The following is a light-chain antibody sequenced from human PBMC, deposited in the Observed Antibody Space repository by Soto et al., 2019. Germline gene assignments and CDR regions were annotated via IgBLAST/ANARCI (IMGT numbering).Light chain of an antibody. V-gene: IGKV1-5*03. CDR1: QNIFRW. Sequence: DIQMTQSPSTLSASVGDRVTITCRANQNIFRWLAWYQQKPGKVPKLLIYKASTLESGVPSRFSGSGYGTEFTLTISSLQSDDFATYYCQQYNSYPYVFGQGTKLEIK. CDR2: KAS. CDR3: QQYNSYPYV. J-gene: IGKJ2*01.